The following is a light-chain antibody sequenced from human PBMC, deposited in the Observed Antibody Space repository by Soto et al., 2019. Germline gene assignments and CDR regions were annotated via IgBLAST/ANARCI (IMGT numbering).Light chain of an antibody. CDR3: QQYNVWPLT. CDR2: VAS. V-gene: IGKV3-15*01. Sequence: EIVMTQSPATLSVSPGERATLSCRASQSVSSNLAWYQQKPGQTPKLLIYVASTRATGIPARFSGSGSGTEFTLTISSLQSVDFAVYYCQQYNVWPLTFGGGTKVEFK. J-gene: IGKJ4*01. CDR1: QSVSSN.